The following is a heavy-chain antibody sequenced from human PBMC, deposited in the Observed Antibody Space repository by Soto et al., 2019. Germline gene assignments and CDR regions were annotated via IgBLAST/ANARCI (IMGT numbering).Heavy chain of an antibody. J-gene: IGHJ6*02. CDR1: GFTFSSYG. V-gene: IGHV3-30*18. CDR3: AKDDRYCSSTSCQPDYYYYGMDV. CDR2: ISYDGSNK. Sequence: QVQLVESGGGVVQPGRSLRLSCAASGFTFSSYGMHWVRQAPGKGLEWVAVISYDGSNKYYADSVKGRFTISRDNSKNTLYLQMNSLRAEDTAVYYCAKDDRYCSSTSCQPDYYYYGMDVWGQGTTVTVSS. D-gene: IGHD2-2*01.